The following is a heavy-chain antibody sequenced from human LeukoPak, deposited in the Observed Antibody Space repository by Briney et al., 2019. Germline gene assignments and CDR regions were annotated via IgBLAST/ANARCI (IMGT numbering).Heavy chain of an antibody. Sequence: SGPTLVNPTQTLTLTCTFSGFSLSTSGVGVGWIRQPPGKALEWLALIYWNDDKRYSPSLKSRLTITKDTSKNQVVLTMTNMDPVDTATYYCARVLRYFDWSEKFDYWGQGTLVTASS. J-gene: IGHJ4*02. V-gene: IGHV2-5*01. CDR2: IYWNDDK. D-gene: IGHD3-9*01. CDR3: ARVLRYFDWSEKFDY. CDR1: GFSLSTSGVG.